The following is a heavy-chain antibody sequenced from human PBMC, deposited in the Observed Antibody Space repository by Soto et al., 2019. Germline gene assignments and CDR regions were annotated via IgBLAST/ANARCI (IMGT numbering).Heavy chain of an antibody. V-gene: IGHV4-39*01. Sequence: PSESLSLTCTVSGGSISSSSYYWGWILQPPGKGLEWIGSIYYSGSTYYNPSLKSRVTISVDTSKNQFSLKLSSVTAADTAVYYCARLRGGTAGCSGDSCYFNWFDPWGQGTLVTVSS. J-gene: IGHJ5*02. CDR2: IYYSGST. CDR1: GGSISSSSYY. D-gene: IGHD2-15*01. CDR3: ARLRGGTAGCSGDSCYFNWFDP.